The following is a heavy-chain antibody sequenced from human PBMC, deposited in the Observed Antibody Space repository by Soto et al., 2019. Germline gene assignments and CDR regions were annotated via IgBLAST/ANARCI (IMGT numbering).Heavy chain of an antibody. CDR3: ARVLFGYGLRDYGMDV. CDR1: GFTFSSYA. V-gene: IGHV3-30-3*01. Sequence: GGSLRLSCAASGFTFSSYAMHWVRQAPGKGLEWVAVISYDGSNKYYADSVKGRFTISRDNSKNTLYLQMNSLRAEDTAVYYCARVLFGYGLRDYGMDVWGQGTTVTVSS. J-gene: IGHJ6*02. D-gene: IGHD5-18*01. CDR2: ISYDGSNK.